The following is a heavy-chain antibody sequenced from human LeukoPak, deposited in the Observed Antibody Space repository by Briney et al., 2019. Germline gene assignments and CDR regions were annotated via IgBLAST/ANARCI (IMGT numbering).Heavy chain of an antibody. D-gene: IGHD5-12*01. J-gene: IGHJ4*02. CDR3: ARDVIGDGYNRFDY. CDR1: GYTFTGYY. CDR2: ITPKDGGT. V-gene: IGHV1-2*02. Sequence: GASVKVSCKTSGYTFTGYYIHWVRQAPGQGLEWMGWITPKDGGTIYAQKFQGRVTITRVTSISTAYMDLTGLTSDDTAVYYCARDVIGDGYNRFDYWGQGTLVTVSS.